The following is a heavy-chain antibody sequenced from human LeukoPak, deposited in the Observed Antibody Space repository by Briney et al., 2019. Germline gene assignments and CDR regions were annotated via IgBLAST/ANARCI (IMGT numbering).Heavy chain of an antibody. D-gene: IGHD3-10*01. V-gene: IGHV1-8*01. CDR2: MNPNSGNT. Sequence: ASVKVSCKASGYTFTSYDINWVRQATGQGLEWMGWMNPNSGNTGYAQKFQGRVTMTRNTSISTAYMELSSLRSDDTAVYYCARAMVRGVIITALGGYWGQGTLVTVSS. CDR3: ARAMVRGVIITALGGY. J-gene: IGHJ4*02. CDR1: GYTFTSYD.